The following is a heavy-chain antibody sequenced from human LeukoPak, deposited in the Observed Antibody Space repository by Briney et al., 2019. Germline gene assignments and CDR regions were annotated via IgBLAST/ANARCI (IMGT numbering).Heavy chain of an antibody. CDR1: GFTFSD. CDR3: ARDLHRRGVIPAATVH. CDR2: VGISSGNT. J-gene: IGHJ4*02. Sequence: GGSLRLSCAASGFTFSDLNWVRQAPGKGLEWISYVGISSGNTKYADSVKGRFTISRDNSKNTLYLQMNSLRADDTAVYYCARDLHRRGVIPAATVHWGQGTLVTVSS. V-gene: IGHV3-11*06. D-gene: IGHD2-2*01.